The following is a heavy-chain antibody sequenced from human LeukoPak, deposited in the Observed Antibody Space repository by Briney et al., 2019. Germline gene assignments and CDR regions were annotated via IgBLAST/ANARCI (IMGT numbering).Heavy chain of an antibody. J-gene: IGHJ5*02. Sequence: PSETLSLTCTVSGGSISSYYWSWIRQPPGKGLEWIGYIYNSGSTNYNPSLKSRVTISVDTSKNQFSLKLSSVTAADTAMYHCASCVSQWPSWFDPWGQGTLVTVSS. D-gene: IGHD6-19*01. CDR2: IYNSGST. CDR1: GGSISSYY. V-gene: IGHV4-59*01. CDR3: ASCVSQWPSWFDP.